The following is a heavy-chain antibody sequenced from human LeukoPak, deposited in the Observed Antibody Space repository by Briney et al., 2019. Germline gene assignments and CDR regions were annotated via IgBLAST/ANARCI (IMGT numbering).Heavy chain of an antibody. CDR2: ISISGST. J-gene: IGHJ4*02. V-gene: IGHV3-23*01. Sequence: PGGSLSLSCAASGFTLSISALSWVRQAPGKGLEWVSVISISGSTYYADSVKGRFTISRDNSKNTLYLQMNSLGVEDTAVYYCAGRITVANTLEFWGQGTLVTVSS. CDR3: AGRITVANTLEF. CDR1: GFTLSISA. D-gene: IGHD6-19*01.